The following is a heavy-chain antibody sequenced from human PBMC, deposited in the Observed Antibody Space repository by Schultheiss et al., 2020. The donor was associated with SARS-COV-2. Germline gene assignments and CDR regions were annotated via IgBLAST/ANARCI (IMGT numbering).Heavy chain of an antibody. CDR3: ARTYYYDSSGYYGGQVVITAVAFDI. CDR2: ISGSGGST. Sequence: GGSLRLSCAASGFTFSSYCMHWVRQAPGKGLVWVSAISGSGGSTYYADSVKGRFTISRDNAKKSLYLHMNSLIAEDMAVYYCARTYYYDSSGYYGGQVVITAVAFDIWGQGTMVTVSS. D-gene: IGHD3-22*01. V-gene: IGHV3-21*01. CDR1: GFTFSSYC. J-gene: IGHJ3*02.